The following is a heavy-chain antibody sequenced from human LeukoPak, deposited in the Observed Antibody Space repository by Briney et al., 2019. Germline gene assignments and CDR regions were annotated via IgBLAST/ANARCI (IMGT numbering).Heavy chain of an antibody. CDR2: ISGSGGST. D-gene: IGHD3-3*01. Sequence: GGSLRLSXAASGFTFSSYAMSWVRQAPGKGLEWVSAISGSGGSTDYADSVKGRFTISRDNSKNTLYLQMNSLRAEDTAVYYCAKDPTLEWLDRFFDYWGQGTLVTVSS. J-gene: IGHJ4*02. V-gene: IGHV3-23*01. CDR1: GFTFSSYA. CDR3: AKDPTLEWLDRFFDY.